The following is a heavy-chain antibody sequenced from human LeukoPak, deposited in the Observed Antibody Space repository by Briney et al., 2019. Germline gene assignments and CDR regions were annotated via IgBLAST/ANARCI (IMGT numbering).Heavy chain of an antibody. D-gene: IGHD6-13*01. CDR1: GGTFSNYA. J-gene: IGHJ3*02. CDR3: ATDLADATYGFDI. Sequence: GASVKVSCKTSGGTFSNYAISWVRQAPGQGLEWVGGIIPILGTSNSAEKFQGRLTVTTDEFTGTAYMELSTLRSEDTAVYYCATDLADATYGFDIWGQGTMVTVPS. V-gene: IGHV1-69*05. CDR2: IIPILGTS.